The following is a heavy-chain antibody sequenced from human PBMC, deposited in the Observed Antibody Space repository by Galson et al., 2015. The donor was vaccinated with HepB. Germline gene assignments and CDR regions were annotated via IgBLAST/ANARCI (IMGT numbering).Heavy chain of an antibody. CDR3: ARGARGYDFWSGYKRSSFDY. CDR1: GGSFSGYY. Sequence: ETLSLTCAVYGGSFSGYYWSWIRQPPGKGLEWIGEINHSGSTNYNPSLKSRVTISVDTSKNQFSLKLSSVTAADTAVYYCARGARGYDFWSGYKRSSFDYWGQGTLVTVSS. J-gene: IGHJ4*02. CDR2: INHSGST. V-gene: IGHV4-34*01. D-gene: IGHD3-3*01.